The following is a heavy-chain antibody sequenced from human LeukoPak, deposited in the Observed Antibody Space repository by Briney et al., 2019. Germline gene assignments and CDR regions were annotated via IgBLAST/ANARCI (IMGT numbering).Heavy chain of an antibody. CDR1: GFTFSSYS. CDR3: ATRGYSYGYLRDY. Sequence: PGGSLRLSCAASGFTFSSYSMNWVRQAPGKGLEWVSSISSSSSYIYYADSVKGRFTISRDNAKNSLYLQMNSLRAEDTAVYYCATRGYSYGYLRDYWGQGTLVAASS. V-gene: IGHV3-21*01. D-gene: IGHD5-18*01. CDR2: ISSSSSYI. J-gene: IGHJ4*02.